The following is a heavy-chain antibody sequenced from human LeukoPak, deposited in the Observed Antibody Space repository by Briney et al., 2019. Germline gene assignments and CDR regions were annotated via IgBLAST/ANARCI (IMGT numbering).Heavy chain of an antibody. CDR1: GFTFSSYG. CDR3: AREEAFQLEASLDQ. D-gene: IGHD3-3*01. Sequence: GGSLRLSCAASGFTFSSYGMHWVRQAPGKGPEWVSLIWKDGSDEFYADSVKGRFTISRDNSRNTLSLQMNSLRGEDTAVYYCAREEAFQLEASLDQWGQGTLVTVSS. CDR2: IWKDGSDE. V-gene: IGHV3-33*08. J-gene: IGHJ4*02.